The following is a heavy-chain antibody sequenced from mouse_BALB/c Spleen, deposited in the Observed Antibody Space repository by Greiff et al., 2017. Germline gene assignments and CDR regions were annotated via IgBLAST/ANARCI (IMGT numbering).Heavy chain of an antibody. CDR2: IDPENGDT. D-gene: IGHD2-4*01. V-gene: IGHV14-4*02. Sequence: EVQLQQSGAELVRSGASVKLSCTASGFNIKDYYMHWVKQRPEQGLEWIGWIDPENGDTEYAPKSQGKATMTADTSSNTAYLQLSSLTSEDTAVYYCNVGMITTGAWFAYWGQGTLVTVSA. J-gene: IGHJ3*01. CDR3: NVGMITTGAWFAY. CDR1: GFNIKDYY.